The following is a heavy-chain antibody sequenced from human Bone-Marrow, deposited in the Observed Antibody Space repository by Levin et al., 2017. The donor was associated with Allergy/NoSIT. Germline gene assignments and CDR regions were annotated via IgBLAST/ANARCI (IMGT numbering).Heavy chain of an antibody. CDR3: ARGRRQTVGYNFFDP. J-gene: IGHJ5*02. Sequence: PSETLSLTCFVSGAFVTTDYWSWIRQAPGERLQWIGYVYNNVRIHYNPSLQSRVSISIDTSKKQFYLNLTSVTAADTAIYYCARGRRQTVGYNFFDPWGQGTLVTVSS. V-gene: IGHV4-4*08. CDR2: VYNNVRI. CDR1: GAFVTTDY. D-gene: IGHD3-3*01.